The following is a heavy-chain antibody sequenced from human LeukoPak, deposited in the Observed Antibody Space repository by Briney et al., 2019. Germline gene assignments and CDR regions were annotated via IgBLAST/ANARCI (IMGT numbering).Heavy chain of an antibody. J-gene: IGHJ4*02. CDR3: ARDGGERYYDSSGYPPHFDY. D-gene: IGHD3-22*01. V-gene: IGHV1-69*04. CDR2: IIPILGIA. Sequence: VASVKVSCKASGGTFSSYAISWVRQAPGQGLEWMGRIIPILGIANYAQKFQGRVTITADKSTSTAYMELSSLRSEDTAVYYCARDGGERYYDSSGYPPHFDYWGQGTLVTVSS. CDR1: GGTFSSYA.